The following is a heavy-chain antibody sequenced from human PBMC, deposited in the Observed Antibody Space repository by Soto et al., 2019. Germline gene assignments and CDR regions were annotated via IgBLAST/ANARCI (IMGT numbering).Heavy chain of an antibody. D-gene: IGHD1-7*01. CDR2: MNPNSGNT. Sequence: ASVKVSCKASGYTFTSYDINWVRQATGQGLEWMGWMNPNSGNTGYAQKFQGRVTMTRNTSISTAYMELSSLRSEDTAVYYCARGANDWNYFSDYGMDVWGQGTTVTVSS. J-gene: IGHJ6*02. CDR1: GYTFTSYD. CDR3: ARGANDWNYFSDYGMDV. V-gene: IGHV1-8*01.